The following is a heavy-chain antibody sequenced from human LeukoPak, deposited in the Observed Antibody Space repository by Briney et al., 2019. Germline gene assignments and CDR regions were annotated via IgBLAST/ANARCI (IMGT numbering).Heavy chain of an antibody. CDR2: IYYSGST. D-gene: IGHD3-10*01. CDR3: AREGIYGSGSYYKDY. V-gene: IGHV4-30-4*01. Sequence: SQTLSLTCTVSGGSISSGDYYWSWIRQPPGKGLEWIGYIYYSGSTYYNPPLKSRVTISVDTSKNQFSLKLSSVTAADTAVYYCAREGIYGSGSYYKDYWGQGTLVTVSS. CDR1: GGSISSGDYY. J-gene: IGHJ4*02.